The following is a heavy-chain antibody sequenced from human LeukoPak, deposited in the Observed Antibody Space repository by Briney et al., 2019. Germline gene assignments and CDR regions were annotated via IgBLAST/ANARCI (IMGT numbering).Heavy chain of an antibody. CDR2: ISGSGGST. D-gene: IGHD5-12*01. J-gene: IGHJ4*02. V-gene: IGHV3-23*01. CDR1: GFTFSSYA. Sequence: GGSLRLSCAASGFTFSSYAMSWVRQAPGKGLEWVSAISGSGGSTYYADSVKGRFTISRDNSKNTLYLQMNSLRAEDTALYYCAKKGYSGYDIYFDYWGQGTLVTVSS. CDR3: AKKGYSGYDIYFDY.